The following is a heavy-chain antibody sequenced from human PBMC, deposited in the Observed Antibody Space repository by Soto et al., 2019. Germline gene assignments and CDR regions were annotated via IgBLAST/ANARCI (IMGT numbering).Heavy chain of an antibody. CDR2: ISSSSSYI. Sequence: GGSLRLSCAASGFTVSSNYMSWVRQAPGKGLEWVSSISSSSSYIYYADSVKGRFTISRDNAKNSLYLQMNSLRAEDTAVYYCARGDPVAQIDYWGQGTLVTVSS. CDR3: ARGDPVAQIDY. V-gene: IGHV3-21*01. J-gene: IGHJ4*02. CDR1: GFTVSSNY. D-gene: IGHD2-15*01.